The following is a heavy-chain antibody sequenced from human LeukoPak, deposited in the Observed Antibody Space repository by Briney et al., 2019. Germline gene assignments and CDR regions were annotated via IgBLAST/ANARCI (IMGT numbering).Heavy chain of an antibody. D-gene: IGHD2-2*02. CDR3: ARTIVVPAAILDYYMDV. J-gene: IGHJ6*03. Sequence: GGSLRLSCAASGFTFSSYAVSWVRQAPGKGLEWVAVIWYDGSNKYYADSVKGRFTISRDNSKNTLYLQMNSLRAEDTAVYYCARTIVVPAAILDYYMDVWGKGTTVTVSS. CDR1: GFTFSSYA. CDR2: IWYDGSNK. V-gene: IGHV3-33*08.